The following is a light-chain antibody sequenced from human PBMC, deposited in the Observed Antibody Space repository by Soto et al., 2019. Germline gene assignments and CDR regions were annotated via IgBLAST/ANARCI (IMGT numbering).Light chain of an antibody. Sequence: EIVLTQSPATLSLSPGAGATLSCRSSQSIDSYLVWYQQTPGQAPRLLIYDASNRAAGIPARFSGSGSGTDLTLTISSLEPEDFAVYYCQQRSAWPPTFGGGTKVDIK. CDR3: QQRSAWPPT. J-gene: IGKJ4*01. CDR2: DAS. CDR1: QSIDSY. V-gene: IGKV3-11*01.